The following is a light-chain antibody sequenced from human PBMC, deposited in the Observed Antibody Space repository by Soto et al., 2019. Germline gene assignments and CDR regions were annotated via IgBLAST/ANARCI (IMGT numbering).Light chain of an antibody. CDR3: QQFGTSPLWT. V-gene: IGKV3-20*01. Sequence: EIVLTQSPATLSLSPGERATLSCRASQSVSSYLAWYQQKPGQAPRLLMYETSTRATGIPDRFSGSGSGTDFTLTISRLEPEDFAVYFCQQFGTSPLWTFGQGTKVDIK. J-gene: IGKJ1*01. CDR1: QSVSSY. CDR2: ETS.